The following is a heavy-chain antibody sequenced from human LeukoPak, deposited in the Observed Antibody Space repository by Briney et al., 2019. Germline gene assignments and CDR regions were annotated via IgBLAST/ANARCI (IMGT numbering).Heavy chain of an antibody. CDR1: GGTFSSYA. D-gene: IGHD5-12*01. Sequence: SVKVSCKASGGTFSSYAISWVRQAPGQGLEWMGGIVPIFGTANYAQKFQGRVTITADESTSTAYMELSSLRSEDTAVYYCARASIVATISYYYYGMDVWGKGSTVTVSS. J-gene: IGHJ6*04. CDR3: ARASIVATISYYYYGMDV. CDR2: IVPIFGTA. V-gene: IGHV1-69*13.